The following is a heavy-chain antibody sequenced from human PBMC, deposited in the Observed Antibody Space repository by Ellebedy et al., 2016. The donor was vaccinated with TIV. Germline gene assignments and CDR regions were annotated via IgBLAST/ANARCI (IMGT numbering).Heavy chain of an antibody. J-gene: IGHJ5*02. CDR3: ARRSDYYGSGSYFSWFDP. Sequence: MPSETLSLTCHVPGCPISSYYRSWIRQPLGKGLEWLGYIYYSGSTNYNPSLKSRVTISVDTSKNQFSLKLSSVTAADTAVYYCARRSDYYGSGSYFSWFDPWGQGTLVTVSS. CDR1: GCPISSYY. CDR2: IYYSGST. D-gene: IGHD3-10*01. V-gene: IGHV4-59*01.